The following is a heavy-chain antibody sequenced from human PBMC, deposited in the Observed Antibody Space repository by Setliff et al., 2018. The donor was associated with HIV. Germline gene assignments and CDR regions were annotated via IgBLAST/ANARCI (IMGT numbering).Heavy chain of an antibody. CDR1: GFSFDDYA. V-gene: IGHV3-49*04. J-gene: IGHJ4*02. Sequence: PGGSLRLSCTASGFSFDDYALTWVRQAPGKGLEWVGFIRSKSIGGTTDYGASVKGRFTISRDDSKNTLYLQMNSLKTEDTAVYYCTTDLGGSYHGWNYWGQGTLVTVSS. CDR3: TTDLGGSYHGWNY. CDR2: IRSKSIGGTT. D-gene: IGHD1-26*01.